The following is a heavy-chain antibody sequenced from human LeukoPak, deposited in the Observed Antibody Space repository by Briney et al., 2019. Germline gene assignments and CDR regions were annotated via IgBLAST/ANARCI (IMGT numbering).Heavy chain of an antibody. J-gene: IGHJ1*01. V-gene: IGHV3-23*01. CDR3: TKDITVQIWLLGFNS. D-gene: IGHD3-22*01. CDR1: DFIFSSYA. CDR2: ISGSGVST. Sequence: GGSLRLSCVVSDFIFSSYAMSWVRQVPGKGLEWVSVISGSGVSTNYADSVKGRFTISRDNSKNTLYLQMNSLRAEDTAVYYCTKDITVQIWLLGFNSWGQGTLVTVAS.